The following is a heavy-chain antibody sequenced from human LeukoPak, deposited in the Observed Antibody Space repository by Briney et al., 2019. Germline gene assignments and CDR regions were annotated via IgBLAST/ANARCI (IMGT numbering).Heavy chain of an antibody. D-gene: IGHD2-21*01. J-gene: IGHJ4*02. CDR2: ISGSGGST. CDR3: AKDRNVEILFDY. CDR1: GFTFRSYA. Sequence: QPGGSLRLSCAASGFTFRSYAMSWVRQAPGKGLEWVSAISGSGGSTYYADSVKGRFTTSRDNSKNTLYLQMNSLRAEDTAVYYCAKDRNVEILFDYWGQGTLVTVSS. V-gene: IGHV3-23*01.